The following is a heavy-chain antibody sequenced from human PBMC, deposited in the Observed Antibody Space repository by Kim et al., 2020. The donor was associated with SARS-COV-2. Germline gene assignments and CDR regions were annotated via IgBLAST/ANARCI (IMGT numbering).Heavy chain of an antibody. CDR1: GFTVSSNY. D-gene: IGHD6-6*01. CDR2: IYSGGST. CDR3: AILGPSYYFDY. J-gene: IGHJ4*02. V-gene: IGHV3-53*04. Sequence: GGSLRLSCAASGFTVSSNYMSWVRQAPGKGLEWVSVIYSGGSTYYADSVKGRFTISRHNSKNTLYLQMNSLRAADTAVYYCAILGPSYYFDYWGQGTLVTVSS.